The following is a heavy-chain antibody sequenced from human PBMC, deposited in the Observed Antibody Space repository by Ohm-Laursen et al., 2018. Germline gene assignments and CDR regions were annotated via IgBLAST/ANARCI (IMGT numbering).Heavy chain of an antibody. CDR1: GFTFSSYA. CDR2: ITGSGDTT. J-gene: IGHJ4*02. V-gene: IGHV3-23*01. Sequence: SLRLSCSASGFTFSSYAMSWVRQAPGKGLEWVSSITGSGDTTYYADSVKGRFIISRDNSKNTLYLQMNSLRAEDTAIYYCAKQPMGVTGTYDYWGQGSLVTVSS. CDR3: AKQPMGVTGTYDY. D-gene: IGHD6-13*01.